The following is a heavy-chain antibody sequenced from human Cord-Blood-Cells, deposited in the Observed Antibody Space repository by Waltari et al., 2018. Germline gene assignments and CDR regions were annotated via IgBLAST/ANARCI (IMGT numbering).Heavy chain of an antibody. CDR2: ISPIFGTA. D-gene: IGHD1-1*01. J-gene: IGHJ4*02. Sequence: QVQLVQSGAEVKKLGSSVKFSCKAPGGTFSSYAISWVPQAPGQGLEWRGGISPIFGTANYAQKFQGRVTITADKSTSTAYMELSSLRSEDTAVYYCASLARDWNYVDYWGQGTLVTVSS. CDR1: GGTFSSYA. CDR3: ASLARDWNYVDY. V-gene: IGHV1-69*06.